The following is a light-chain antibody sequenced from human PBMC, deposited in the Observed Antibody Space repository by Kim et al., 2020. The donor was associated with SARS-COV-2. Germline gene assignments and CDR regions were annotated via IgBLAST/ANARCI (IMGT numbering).Light chain of an antibody. CDR2: KAS. V-gene: IGKV1-5*03. CDR3: QQYSGYPLA. J-gene: IGKJ2*01. Sequence: DIQLTQSPSTLSASVGDRVTITCRASQSISSWLAWYQQRPGRAPKLLIYKASSLESEVPSRFSGSGSGTEFTLTISSLQPDDFATYYCQQYSGYPLAFGQGTKVDIK. CDR1: QSISSW.